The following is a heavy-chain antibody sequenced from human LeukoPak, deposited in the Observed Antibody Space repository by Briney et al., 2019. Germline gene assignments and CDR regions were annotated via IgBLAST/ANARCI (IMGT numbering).Heavy chain of an antibody. CDR3: ARGEHYYDSSGYYYL. Sequence: GGSLRLSCAASGFTFSSYWMHWVRQAPGKGLVWIPRINSDGSRTSYADSVKGRFTISRDNAKNTLYLQMNSLRAEDTAVYYCARGEHYYDSSGYYYLWGQGTLVTVSS. J-gene: IGHJ5*02. V-gene: IGHV3-74*01. D-gene: IGHD3-22*01. CDR1: GFTFSSYW. CDR2: INSDGSRT.